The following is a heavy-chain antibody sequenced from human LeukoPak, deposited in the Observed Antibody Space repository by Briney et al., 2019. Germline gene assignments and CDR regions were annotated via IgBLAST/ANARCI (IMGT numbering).Heavy chain of an antibody. CDR3: AREYSTGDY. D-gene: IGHD6-25*01. CDR2: ISGSSGII. J-gene: IGHJ4*02. V-gene: IGHV3-21*05. CDR1: GFTFNTYT. Sequence: GGSLRLSCAASGFTFNTYTMNRVRQAPGKGLEWVSYISGSSGIIDYADSVKGRFTISRDNAKNSLYLQMNSLRAEDTAVYYCAREYSTGDYWGQGTLVTVSS.